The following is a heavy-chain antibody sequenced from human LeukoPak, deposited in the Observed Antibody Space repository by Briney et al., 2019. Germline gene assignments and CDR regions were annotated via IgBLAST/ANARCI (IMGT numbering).Heavy chain of an antibody. Sequence: PGGSLRLSCAASGFTFSDYAMTWVRQAPGKGLEWVSAISGSGSHSYYTDSVKGRFTISRDNSKNTLYLQMNSLRAEDTAVYYCANALWDGSWYWGAHVVGFDYWGQGTLVTVSS. D-gene: IGHD6-13*01. CDR2: ISGSGSHS. V-gene: IGHV3-23*01. J-gene: IGHJ4*02. CDR1: GFTFSDYA. CDR3: ANALWDGSWYWGAHVVGFDY.